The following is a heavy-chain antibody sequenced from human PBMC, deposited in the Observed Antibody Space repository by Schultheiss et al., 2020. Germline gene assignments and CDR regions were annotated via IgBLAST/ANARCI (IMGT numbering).Heavy chain of an antibody. J-gene: IGHJ4*02. D-gene: IGHD4-17*01. CDR1: GFTFSTYS. Sequence: GGSLRLSCAASGFTFSTYSMNWVRQAPGKGLEWVSYISSSGSTIYYADSVKGRFTISRDNAKNSLYLQMNSLRAEDTALYYCAKDAQKNYGDYSYYFDYWGQGTLVTVAS. CDR2: ISSSGSTI. CDR3: AKDAQKNYGDYSYYFDY. V-gene: IGHV3-48*04.